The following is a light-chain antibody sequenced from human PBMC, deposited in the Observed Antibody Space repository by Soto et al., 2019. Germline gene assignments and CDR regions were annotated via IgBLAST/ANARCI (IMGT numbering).Light chain of an antibody. Sequence: DIQLTQSPSFLSASVGDGVTITCRASQGISSYLAWYQQKPGKAPKLLIYAASTLQSGVPSRFSGSGSGTEFTLTISSLQPEDFATYYCQQLNSYPLRYTFGQGTKLEIK. CDR3: QQLNSYPLRYT. CDR2: AAS. V-gene: IGKV1-9*01. J-gene: IGKJ2*01. CDR1: QGISSY.